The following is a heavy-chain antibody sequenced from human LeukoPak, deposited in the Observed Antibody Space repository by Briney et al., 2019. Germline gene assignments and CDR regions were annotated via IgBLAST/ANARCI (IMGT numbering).Heavy chain of an antibody. J-gene: IGHJ6*02. CDR3: AKDRDYGSGRYYYHGMDV. Sequence: GGSLRLSCAASGFTFSSYSMNWVRQAPGKGLEWVSSISSSSSYIYYADSVKGRFTISRDDSKNTLYLQMNSLRAEDTAVYYCAKDRDYGSGRYYYHGMDVWGQGTTVTVSS. D-gene: IGHD3-10*01. CDR1: GFTFSSYS. CDR2: ISSSSSYI. V-gene: IGHV3-21*01.